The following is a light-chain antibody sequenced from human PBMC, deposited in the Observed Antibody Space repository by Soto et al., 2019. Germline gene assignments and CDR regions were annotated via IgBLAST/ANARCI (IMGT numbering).Light chain of an antibody. CDR2: DAS. V-gene: IGKV1-17*01. Sequence: DIQMTQSPSSLSASVGGRVTIACRASQGIGKDLGCYQQRPGRAPKRLIYDASSLQSGVPSTFSGSGSGTEFTLAVSSLQPEDFATCHCLQPNTMYTFGQGTKLGIE. CDR1: QGIGKD. CDR3: LQPNTMYT. J-gene: IGKJ2*01.